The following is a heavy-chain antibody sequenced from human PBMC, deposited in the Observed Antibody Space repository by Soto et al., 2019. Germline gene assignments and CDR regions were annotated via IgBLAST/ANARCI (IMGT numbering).Heavy chain of an antibody. CDR2: IWYDGSNK. V-gene: IGHV3-33*06. D-gene: IGHD3-3*01. CDR1: GFTFSSYG. CDR3: AKDGVLLFLVLLYYYYCYMDV. Sequence: GGSLRLSCAASGFTFSSYGMHWVRQAPGKGLEWVAVIWYDGSNKYYADSVKGRFTISRDNSKNTLYLQMNSLRAEDTAVYYCAKDGVLLFLVLLYYYYCYMDVWGTGTAVTVSS. J-gene: IGHJ6*03.